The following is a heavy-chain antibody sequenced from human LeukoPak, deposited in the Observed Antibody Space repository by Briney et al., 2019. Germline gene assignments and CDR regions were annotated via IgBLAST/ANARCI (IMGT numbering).Heavy chain of an antibody. CDR3: AKDLKAARLGAFDI. CDR2: ISWNSGSI. Sequence: PGRSLRLSCAASGFTFDDYAMHWVRQAPGKGLEWVSVISWNSGSIGYADSVKGRFPISRDNAKNSLYLQMNILRAEDMALYYCAKDLKAARLGAFDIWGQGTMVTVSS. J-gene: IGHJ3*02. V-gene: IGHV3-9*03. D-gene: IGHD6-6*01. CDR1: GFTFDDYA.